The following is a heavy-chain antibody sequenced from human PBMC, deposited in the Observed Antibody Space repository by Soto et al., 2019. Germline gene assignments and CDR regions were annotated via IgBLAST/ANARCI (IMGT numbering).Heavy chain of an antibody. J-gene: IGHJ6*03. V-gene: IGHV3-7*01. CDR3: ARGLLYNAFWRGYYPPYYYYYMDV. CDR1: GFTFSSYW. D-gene: IGHD3-3*01. CDR2: IKQDGSDK. Sequence: EVQLVESGGGLVQPGGSLRLSCAASGFTFSSYWMSWVRQAPGKGLEWVANIKQDGSDKYYVDSVKGRLTISRDNSKNSLYLQLNSLRADDTAVYYCARGLLYNAFWRGYYPPYYYYYMDVWGKGTTVTVSS.